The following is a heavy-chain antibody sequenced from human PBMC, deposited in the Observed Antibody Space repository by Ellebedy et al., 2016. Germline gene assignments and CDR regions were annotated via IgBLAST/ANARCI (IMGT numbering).Heavy chain of an antibody. CDR1: GFTFSGFA. Sequence: GESLKISCAASGFTFSGFAMSWVRQAPGKGLEWVSAVVGSGERTFYADSVKGRFTISRDNSKNMLYLQMSSLKVEDTAVYYCANVGGSGIYYNGFWGQGTLVTVSS. V-gene: IGHV3-23*01. CDR3: ANVGGSGIYYNGF. CDR2: VVGSGERT. D-gene: IGHD3-10*01. J-gene: IGHJ4*02.